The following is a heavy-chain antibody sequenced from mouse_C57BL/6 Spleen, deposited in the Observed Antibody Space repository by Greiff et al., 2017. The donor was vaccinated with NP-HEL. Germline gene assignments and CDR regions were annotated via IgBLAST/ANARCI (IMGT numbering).Heavy chain of an antibody. CDR2: IYPGDGDT. D-gene: IGHD2-2*01. Sequence: QVQLQQSGPELVKPGASVKISCKASGYAFSSSWMNWVKQRPGKGLEWIGRIYPGDGDTNYNGKFKGKDTLTADKSSSTAYMQLSSLTSEDSAVYFCAGYGYDGYAMDYWGQGTSVTVSS. CDR1: GYAFSSSW. CDR3: AGYGYDGYAMDY. V-gene: IGHV1-82*01. J-gene: IGHJ4*01.